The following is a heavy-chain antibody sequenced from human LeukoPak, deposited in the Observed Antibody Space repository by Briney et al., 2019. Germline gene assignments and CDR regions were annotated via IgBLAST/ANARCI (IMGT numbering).Heavy chain of an antibody. CDR2: ISSSSSYI. V-gene: IGHV3-21*01. Sequence: GGSLRLSCAASGFTFSSYSMNWVRQAPGKGLEWVSSISSSSSYIYYADSVKGRFTVSRDNAKNSLYLQMNSLRAEDTAVYYCARSLKEKYYDFWSGTYMDVWGKGTTVTVSS. J-gene: IGHJ6*03. D-gene: IGHD3-3*01. CDR3: ARSLKEKYYDFWSGTYMDV. CDR1: GFTFSSYS.